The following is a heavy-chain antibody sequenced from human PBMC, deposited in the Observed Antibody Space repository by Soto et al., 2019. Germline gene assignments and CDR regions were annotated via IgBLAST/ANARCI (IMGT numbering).Heavy chain of an antibody. V-gene: IGHV4-4*07. CDR1: GGSINSYW. Sequence: KPSETLSLTCSVSGGSINSYWWSWIRQPAGKGLEWIGRVYSSGTTDYNPSFNSRATLSVETSKNQFSLKLSSVTAADTAVYYCARDIGSYAYGEGYWGQGIQVTVSS. J-gene: IGHJ4*02. CDR2: VYSSGTT. D-gene: IGHD3-10*01. CDR3: ARDIGSYAYGEGY.